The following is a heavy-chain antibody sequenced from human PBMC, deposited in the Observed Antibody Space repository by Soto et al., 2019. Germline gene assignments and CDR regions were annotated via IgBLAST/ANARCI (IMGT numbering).Heavy chain of an antibody. J-gene: IGHJ5*02. CDR2: INWNSDTI. D-gene: IGHD2-2*01. CDR1: GFRFDDYA. Sequence: EVQLVESGGGSVQPGGSLRLSCVASGFRFDDYAMHWVRQRPGKGLEWVSGINWNSDTIGYDDSVKGRFIVSRDNAKGSLVLQIGSLISENTAIYCCATSNSNDLYYQGESCGEGTPVTVSS. V-gene: IGHV3-9*01. CDR3: ATSNSNDLYYQGES.